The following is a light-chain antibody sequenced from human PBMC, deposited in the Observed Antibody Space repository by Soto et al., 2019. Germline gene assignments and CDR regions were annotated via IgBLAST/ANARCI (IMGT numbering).Light chain of an antibody. CDR2: GAS. V-gene: IGKV3-15*01. J-gene: IGKJ1*01. Sequence: ELVMTQSPATLSVSPGARFTLSCRASQSVRSNLAWYQQKPGQAPRLLIYGASTRAPGFPARFSGSGSGTDFTLTISSLQSEEFAVYYCQQYNNWPWTVGQGTKVDIK. CDR3: QQYNNWPWT. CDR1: QSVRSN.